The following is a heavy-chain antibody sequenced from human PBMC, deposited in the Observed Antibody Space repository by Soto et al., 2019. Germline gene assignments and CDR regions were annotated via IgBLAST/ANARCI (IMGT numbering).Heavy chain of an antibody. V-gene: IGHV3-23*01. CDR2: ISFSDGGT. J-gene: IGHJ2*01. CDR3: VKDDRILGRRYFDL. Sequence: PGGSLRLSCAASGFTFSSYAMTWVRQAPGKGLEWVSSISFSDGGTYYADSVKGRLTISRDNSKNTLFLQMNSLRVEDTAVYYCVKDDRILGRRYFDLWGRGTLVNASS. D-gene: IGHD2-15*01. CDR1: GFTFSSYA.